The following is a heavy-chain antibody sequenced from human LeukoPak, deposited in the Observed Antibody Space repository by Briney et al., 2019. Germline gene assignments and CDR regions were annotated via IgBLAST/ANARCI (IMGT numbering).Heavy chain of an antibody. CDR3: ARGHIVVVPAAIEEIDY. D-gene: IGHD2-2*02. Sequence: ASVKVSCKASGYTFTGYYMHWVRQAPGQGVEWMGWINPNSGGTNYAQKFQGRVTMTRDTSISTAYMELSRLRSDDTAVYYCARGHIVVVPAAIEEIDYWGQGTLVTVSS. J-gene: IGHJ4*02. CDR2: INPNSGGT. V-gene: IGHV1-2*02. CDR1: GYTFTGYY.